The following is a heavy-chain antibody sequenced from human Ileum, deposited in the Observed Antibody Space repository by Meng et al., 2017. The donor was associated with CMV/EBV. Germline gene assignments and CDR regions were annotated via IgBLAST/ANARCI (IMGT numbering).Heavy chain of an antibody. CDR1: GFSFGDYV. CDR2: IRSNTYGATT. V-gene: IGHV3-49*04. D-gene: IGHD6-13*01. J-gene: IGHJ4*01. Sequence: GESLKISCTTSGFSFGDYVMTWVRQAPGKGLEWVGLIRSNTYGATTEYAASVKDRFIISRDDSRRIAYLQMNSLNRDDTAVYQCVVGSWKLPHWGHGTLGTVSS. CDR3: VVGSWKLPH.